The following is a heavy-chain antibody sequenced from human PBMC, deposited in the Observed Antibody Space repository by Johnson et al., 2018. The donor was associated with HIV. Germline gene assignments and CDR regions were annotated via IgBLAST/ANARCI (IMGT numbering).Heavy chain of an antibody. CDR1: GFTFDDYA. CDR2: ISWNSGSI. Sequence: LVESGGGLVQPGRSLRLSCAASGFTFDDYAMHWVRQAPGKGLEWVSGISWNSGSIGYGDSVKGRFTISRDNAKNSLYLQMNSLRAEETALYYCAISPEYSSSWFGAFDIWGQGTMVTVSS. CDR3: AISPEYSSSWFGAFDI. D-gene: IGHD6-13*01. J-gene: IGHJ3*02. V-gene: IGHV3-9*01.